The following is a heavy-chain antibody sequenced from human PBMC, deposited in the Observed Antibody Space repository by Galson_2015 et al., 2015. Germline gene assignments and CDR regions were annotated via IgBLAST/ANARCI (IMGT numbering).Heavy chain of an antibody. Sequence: SLRLSCATSGFTFGNSAMTWVRQAPGKGLQWVSVIYSSGTTYYADSVKGRFTISRDNSKNTLYLQMNSLRAQDTAVYYCARGGGRGYSFDHWG. CDR2: IYSSGTT. D-gene: IGHD5-18*01. CDR3: ARGGGRGYSFDH. V-gene: IGHV3-66*01. CDR1: GFTFGNSA. J-gene: IGHJ4*01.